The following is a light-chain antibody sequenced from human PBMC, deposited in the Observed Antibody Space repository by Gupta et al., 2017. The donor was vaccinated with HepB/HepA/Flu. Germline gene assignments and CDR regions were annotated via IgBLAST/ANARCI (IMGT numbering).Light chain of an antibody. Sequence: SSELTQPPAVSVYPGQPARITCAGDAVPKQYAYWYQQKPGQAPVLLIYKESERPTAIPERFSGSSSGTTVTLTTSGVQAEDGADYYCQSADSTSTFVVFGGGTKLTVL. V-gene: IGLV3-25*03. J-gene: IGLJ2*01. CDR1: AVPKQY. CDR3: QSADSTSTFVV. CDR2: KES.